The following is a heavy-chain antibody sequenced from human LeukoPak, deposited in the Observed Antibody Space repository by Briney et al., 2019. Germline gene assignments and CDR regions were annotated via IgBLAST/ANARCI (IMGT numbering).Heavy chain of an antibody. J-gene: IGHJ4*02. CDR1: GGSFRGYY. V-gene: IGHV4-34*01. D-gene: IGHD5-24*01. CDR2: INHSGST. Sequence: ASETLSLTCAVYGGSFRGYYWSWIRQPPGKGLEWIGEINHSGSTNYNPSLKSRVTISVDTSKNQFSLKLSSVTAADTAVYYCARDAGGPTVRQFAYWGQGTLVTVSS. CDR3: ARDAGGPTVRQFAY.